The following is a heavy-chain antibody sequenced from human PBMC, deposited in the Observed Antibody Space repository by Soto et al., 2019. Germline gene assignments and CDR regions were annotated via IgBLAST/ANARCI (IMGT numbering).Heavy chain of an antibody. D-gene: IGHD6-13*01. CDR2: LSGSGVGT. V-gene: IGHV3-23*01. Sequence: SGGSLRLSCAASGFTFSSYAMTWVRQAPGKGLEWVSALSGSGVGTYYAGSVKGRFTISRDNSKNTRYLQMNSLRAEDTAVYYCAKDRGSSWYYYYYYGMDVWGKGTTVTVSS. CDR1: GFTFSSYA. J-gene: IGHJ6*04. CDR3: AKDRGSSWYYYYYYGMDV.